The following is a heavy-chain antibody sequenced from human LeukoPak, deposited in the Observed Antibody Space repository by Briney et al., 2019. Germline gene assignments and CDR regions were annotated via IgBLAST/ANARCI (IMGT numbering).Heavy chain of an antibody. CDR1: GFTVSNSY. V-gene: IGHV3-53*01. D-gene: IGHD6-13*01. CDR3: AREGSSHYFDY. CDR2: IYSGGTT. J-gene: IGHJ4*02. Sequence: GGSLRLSCAASGFTVSNSYMSWVRQAPGKGLEWVSVIYSGGTTYYADSVKGRFTISRDNSKNTLYLQMNSLRVEDTAVYYCAREGSSHYFDYWGQGTLVTVSS.